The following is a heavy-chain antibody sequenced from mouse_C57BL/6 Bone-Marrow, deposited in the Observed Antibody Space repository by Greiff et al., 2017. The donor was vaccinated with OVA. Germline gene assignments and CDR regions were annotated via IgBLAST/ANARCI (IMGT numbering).Heavy chain of an antibody. Sequence: QVQLQQSGPELVKPGASVKISCKASGYSFTSYYIHWVKQRPGQGLEWIGWIYPGSGNTKYNEKFKGKATLTADKSPSTAYMQLSSLTSEDSAVYYCARGYYGLDYWGQGTTLTVSS. CDR3: ARGYYGLDY. CDR2: IYPGSGNT. V-gene: IGHV1-66*01. CDR1: GYSFTSYY. J-gene: IGHJ2*01. D-gene: IGHD1-1*02.